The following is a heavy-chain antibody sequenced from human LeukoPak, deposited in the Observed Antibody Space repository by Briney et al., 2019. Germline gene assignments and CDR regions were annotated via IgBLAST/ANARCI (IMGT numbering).Heavy chain of an antibody. CDR3: ARKTPGASGYYYGMDV. Sequence: GESLKISCKGSGYSFTSYWIAWVRQMPGKGLEWIGIIYPGDSDTRYSPSFQGQVTISADKSISTAYLQWNSLKASDTAMYYCARKTPGASGYYYGMDVWGQGTTVTVSS. V-gene: IGHV5-51*01. J-gene: IGHJ6*02. CDR1: GYSFTSYW. CDR2: IYPGDSDT. D-gene: IGHD3-10*01.